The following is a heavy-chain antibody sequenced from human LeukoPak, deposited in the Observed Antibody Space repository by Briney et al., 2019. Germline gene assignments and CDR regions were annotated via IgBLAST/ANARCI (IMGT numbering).Heavy chain of an antibody. J-gene: IGHJ6*02. CDR1: GDSVSSADYS. Sequence: SQTLSLTCAVSGDSVSSADYSWSWIRRPPGKGLEWVGQISNSGSTYYNPSLKSRATISLDRSKKQFSLKLTSMTAADTAVYYCARNNSHYGLDVWSPGTTVTVSS. V-gene: IGHV4-30-2*01. D-gene: IGHD1/OR15-1a*01. CDR3: ARNNSHYGLDV. CDR2: ISNSGST.